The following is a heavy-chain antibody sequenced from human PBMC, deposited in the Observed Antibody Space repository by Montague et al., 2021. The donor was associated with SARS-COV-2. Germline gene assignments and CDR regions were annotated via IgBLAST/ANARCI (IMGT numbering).Heavy chain of an antibody. CDR1: GFTFSGYA. J-gene: IGHJ2*01. Sequence: SLRLSCAASGFTFSGYAMSWVRQAPGKGLEWVSSVFASGSGTYYXXSLKGRFTISRDNSKSTLFLQMNSLRAEDTAIYYCARNPTVTGMAATISWYLDLWGRGTLVTASS. CDR2: VFASGSGT. CDR3: ARNPTVTGMAATISWYLDL. V-gene: IGHV3-23*03. D-gene: IGHD5-24*01.